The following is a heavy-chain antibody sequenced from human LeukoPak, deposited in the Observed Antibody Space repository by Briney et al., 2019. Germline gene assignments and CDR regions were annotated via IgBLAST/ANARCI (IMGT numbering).Heavy chain of an antibody. CDR1: GGSISSYY. D-gene: IGHD7-27*01. CDR3: ARGTNWGVDY. V-gene: IGHV4-34*01. CDR2: INHSGST. J-gene: IGHJ4*02. Sequence: SETLSLTCTVSGGSISSYYWSWIRQPPGKGLEWIGEINHSGSTNYNPSLKSRVTISVDTSKNQFSLKLSSVTAADTAVYYCARGTNWGVDYWGQGTLVTVSS.